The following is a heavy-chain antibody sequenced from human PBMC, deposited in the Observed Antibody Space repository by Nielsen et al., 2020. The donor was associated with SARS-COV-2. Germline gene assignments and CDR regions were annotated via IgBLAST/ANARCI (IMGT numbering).Heavy chain of an antibody. J-gene: IGHJ5*02. CDR2: INPTSGST. Sequence: ASVKVSCKASGDTFTNSAVHWVRQAPGQGLEWMGMINPTSGSTAYAQKFQGRVTLTRGMSTSTVYMELSSLRSEDTAVYYCARDSLSGQQLGNWFDPWGQGTLVTVSS. D-gene: IGHD6-13*01. CDR1: GDTFTNSA. CDR3: ARDSLSGQQLGNWFDP. V-gene: IGHV1-46*01.